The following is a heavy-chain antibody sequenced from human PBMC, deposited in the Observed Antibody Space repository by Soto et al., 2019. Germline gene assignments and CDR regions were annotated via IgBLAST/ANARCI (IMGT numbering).Heavy chain of an antibody. J-gene: IGHJ4*02. CDR2: IIPIFGTA. Sequence: QVQLVQSGAEVKKPGSSVKVSCKASGGTFSSYAISWVRQAPGQGLEWMGGIIPIFGTANYAPKFQGRVTITADESTSTAYMELSSLRSEDTAVYYCGVGYCTSTSCYPGFGSNYWGQGTLVTVSS. CDR3: GVGYCTSTSCYPGFGSNY. V-gene: IGHV1-69*01. D-gene: IGHD2-2*01. CDR1: GGTFSSYA.